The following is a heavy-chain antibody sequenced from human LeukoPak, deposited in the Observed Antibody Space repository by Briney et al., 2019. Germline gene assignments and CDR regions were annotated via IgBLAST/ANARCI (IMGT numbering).Heavy chain of an antibody. CDR2: IYYSGST. CDR3: ARDLNSSGWPDAFDI. J-gene: IGHJ3*02. V-gene: IGHV4-59*01. D-gene: IGHD6-19*01. CDR1: GGSINRYY. Sequence: SETLSLTCTVSGGSINRYYWTWLRQPPGKGLEWIGYIYYSGSTNYNPSLKSRVTISVDTSKNQFSLKLSSVTAADTAVYYCARDLNSSGWPDAFDIWGQGTMVAVSS.